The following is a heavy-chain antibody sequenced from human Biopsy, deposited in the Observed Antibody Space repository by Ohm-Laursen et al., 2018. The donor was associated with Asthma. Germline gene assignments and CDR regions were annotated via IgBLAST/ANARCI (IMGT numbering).Heavy chain of an antibody. Sequence: TLSLTCTVSYGSITSGGYYWTWIRRHPGKGLEWIGFIYYSGSTYYNLSLKSRVSISIDTSKNQFSLKLSSVTAADTAVYYCARAQDYYDSRGYYRSFDYWGQGTLVTVSS. CDR1: YGSITSGGYY. D-gene: IGHD3-22*01. CDR2: IYYSGST. J-gene: IGHJ4*02. CDR3: ARAQDYYDSRGYYRSFDY. V-gene: IGHV4-31*03.